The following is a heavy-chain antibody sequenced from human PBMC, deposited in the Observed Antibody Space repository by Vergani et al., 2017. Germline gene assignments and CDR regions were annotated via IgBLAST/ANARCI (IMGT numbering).Heavy chain of an antibody. CDR1: GGTFSSYA. CDR2: IIPIFGTA. J-gene: IGHJ4*02. CDR3: ARVKSGYDILTGYHLAGYYFDY. D-gene: IGHD3-9*01. Sequence: QVQLVQSGAEVKKPGSSVKVSCKASGGTFSSYAISWVRQAPGQGLEWMGGIIPIFGTANYAQKFQGRVTITADESTSTAYMELSSLRSEDTAVYYCARVKSGYDILTGYHLAGYYFDYWGQGTLVTVSS. V-gene: IGHV1-69*01.